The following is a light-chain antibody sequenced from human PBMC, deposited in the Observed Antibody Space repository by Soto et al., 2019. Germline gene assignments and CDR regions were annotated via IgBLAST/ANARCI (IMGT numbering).Light chain of an antibody. CDR2: DAS. J-gene: IGKJ3*01. V-gene: IGKV1-5*01. CDR3: QQDKSYWT. Sequence: ENLITPSSSTRFSFSVASVTITYRASQSISSWLAWYQQKPGKAPKLLIYDASSLEGGVPSRLSGSGSGTEFTLSIRGLPAVYALPLYCQQDKSYWTVGQGTRVDIK. CDR1: QSISSW.